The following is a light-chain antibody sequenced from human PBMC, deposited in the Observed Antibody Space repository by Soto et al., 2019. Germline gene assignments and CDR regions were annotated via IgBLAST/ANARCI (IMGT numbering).Light chain of an antibody. J-gene: IGLJ2*01. CDR1: SSNIGSNT. CDR3: AGWDDSLNGLVV. Sequence: QSVLTQPPSASGTPGQRVTISCSGSSSNIGSNTVNWYQQLPGTAPKLLIYSNNQRPSGVPDRFSGSKSGTSASLAISGLQSEDEADYYCAGWDDSLNGLVVFGGGTQLTVL. V-gene: IGLV1-44*01. CDR2: SNN.